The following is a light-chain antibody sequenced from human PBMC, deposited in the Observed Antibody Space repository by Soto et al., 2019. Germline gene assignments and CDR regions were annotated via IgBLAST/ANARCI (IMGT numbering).Light chain of an antibody. Sequence: ERTHPSNAGYAFVGDRVNITFRASHGISSLAWYQHKPGRAPKLLIFGASSLQSGIPSRFSGSGSGTDFTLTISTLQPEDFATYYCQQANIFPLPFGHGTLLEI. J-gene: IGKJ5*01. CDR2: GAS. CDR3: QQANIFPLP. V-gene: IGKV1D-12*01. CDR1: HGISS.